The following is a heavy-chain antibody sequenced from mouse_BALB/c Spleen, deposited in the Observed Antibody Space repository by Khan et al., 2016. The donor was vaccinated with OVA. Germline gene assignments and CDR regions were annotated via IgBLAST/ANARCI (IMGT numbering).Heavy chain of an antibody. CDR3: ARGAYYRYDGYFDV. V-gene: IGHV1-18*01. J-gene: IGHJ1*01. CDR2: IIPNNGGT. D-gene: IGHD2-14*01. CDR1: GYTFTEYT. Sequence: VRLQQSGPELVKPGASVKISCTTSGYTFTEYTMHWVKQSHGESLEWIGGIIPNNGGTNYNQKFKGKATLTVDKSSRTAYMELRSLTSKDSAVYYCARGAYYRYDGYFDVWGAGTTVIVSS.